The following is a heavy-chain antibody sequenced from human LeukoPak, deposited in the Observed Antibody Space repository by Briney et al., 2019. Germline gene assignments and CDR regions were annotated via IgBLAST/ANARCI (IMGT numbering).Heavy chain of an antibody. Sequence: SETLSLTCTVSGGSISSYCWSWIRQPPGKGLEWIGYIYYSGSTNYNPSLKSRVTISVDTSKNQFSLKLSSVTAADTAVYYCARGLPFDYWGQGTLVTVSS. J-gene: IGHJ4*02. CDR3: ARGLPFDY. V-gene: IGHV4-59*01. CDR1: GGSISSYC. CDR2: IYYSGST.